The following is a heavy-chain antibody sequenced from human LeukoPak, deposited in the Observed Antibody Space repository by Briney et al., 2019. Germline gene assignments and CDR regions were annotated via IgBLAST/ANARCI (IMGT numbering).Heavy chain of an antibody. Sequence: PGGSLRLSCVASGFTFPTYAMMWVRQAPGKGLEWVSVISGSGGSTYYADSVKGRFTISRDNSKNTLYLQMNSLRAEDTAVYYCAKGVVVITEGDYWGQGTLVTVSS. CDR1: GFTFPTYA. J-gene: IGHJ4*02. CDR3: AKGVVVITEGDY. D-gene: IGHD3-22*01. CDR2: ISGSGGST. V-gene: IGHV3-23*01.